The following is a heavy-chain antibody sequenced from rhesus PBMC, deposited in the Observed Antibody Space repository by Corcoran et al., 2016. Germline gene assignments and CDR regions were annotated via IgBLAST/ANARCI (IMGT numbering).Heavy chain of an antibody. V-gene: IGHV6-1*01. CDR3: ARGYLDWLLRHYGLDS. D-gene: IGHD3-3*01. CDR2: TYYRSKWYN. CDR1: RDRVSSHSSP. J-gene: IGHJ6*01. Sequence: QVQLQESGPGLVKPSQTLSLTCAISRDRVSSHSSPLIGIRQSPWRGLEWLGRTYYRSKWYNDYAQSVQNRISINPDTSKNQFSLQLNSVTPEDMAVYYCARGYLDWLLRHYGLDSWGQGVVVTVSA.